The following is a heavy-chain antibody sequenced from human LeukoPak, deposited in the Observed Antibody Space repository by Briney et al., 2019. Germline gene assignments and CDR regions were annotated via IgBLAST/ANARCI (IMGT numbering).Heavy chain of an antibody. V-gene: IGHV3-30-3*01. D-gene: IGHD2-21*02. Sequence: GGSLRLFCAASGFTFSSYAMHWVRQAPGKGLKWVAVISYDGSNKYYADSVKGRFTISRDNSKNTLYLQMNSLRAEDTAVYYCARDPDCGGDCYPVYFDYWGQGTLVTVSS. CDR3: ARDPDCGGDCYPVYFDY. J-gene: IGHJ4*02. CDR2: ISYDGSNK. CDR1: GFTFSSYA.